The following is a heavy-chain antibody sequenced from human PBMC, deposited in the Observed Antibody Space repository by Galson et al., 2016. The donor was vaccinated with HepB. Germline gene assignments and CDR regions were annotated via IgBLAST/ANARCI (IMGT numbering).Heavy chain of an antibody. J-gene: IGHJ4*02. CDR2: IIPMFGTA. CDR1: EGTFSSYT. CDR3: ARDRPSHAQYYFDY. V-gene: IGHV1-69*06. Sequence: SVKVSCKASEGTFSSYTITWVRQAPGQGLEWMGGIIPMFGTANYAQKLQGRVTITADKSTSTAYMELCSLRSEDTAVYYCARDRPSHAQYYFDYWGQGTLVTVSS.